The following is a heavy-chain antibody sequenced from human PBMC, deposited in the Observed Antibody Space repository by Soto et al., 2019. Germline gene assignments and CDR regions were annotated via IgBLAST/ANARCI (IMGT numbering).Heavy chain of an antibody. J-gene: IGHJ6*03. CDR2: ISGSGGST. CDR3: AKDRAYFENYYYYYMDV. D-gene: IGHD3-16*01. Sequence: GGSLRLSCAASGFTFSSYAMSWVRQAPGKGLEWVSAISGSGGSTYYADSVKGRFTISRDNSKNTLYLQMNSLRAEDTAVYYCAKDRAYFENYYYYYMDVWGKGTTVTVSS. CDR1: GFTFSSYA. V-gene: IGHV3-23*01.